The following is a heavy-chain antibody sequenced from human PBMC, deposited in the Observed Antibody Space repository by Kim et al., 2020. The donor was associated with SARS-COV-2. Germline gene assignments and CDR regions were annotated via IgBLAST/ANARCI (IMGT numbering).Heavy chain of an antibody. V-gene: IGHV4-34*01. CDR1: GGSFSGYY. J-gene: IGHJ4*02. CDR3: ARRRGVTMVRGVSRFDY. D-gene: IGHD3-10*01. Sequence: SETLSLTCAVYGGSFSGYYWSWIRQPPGKGLEWIGEINHSGSTNYNPSLKSRVTISVDTSKNQFSLKLSSVTAADTAVYYCARRRGVTMVRGVSRFDYWGQGTLVTVSS. CDR2: INHSGST.